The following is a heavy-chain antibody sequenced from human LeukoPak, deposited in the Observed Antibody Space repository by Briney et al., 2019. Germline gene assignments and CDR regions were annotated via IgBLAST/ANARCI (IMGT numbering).Heavy chain of an antibody. Sequence: ASVNVSCKASGYTFTSYGISWVRQAPGQGLEWMGWISAYNGNTNYAQKLQGRVTMTTDTSTSTAYMELRSLRSDDAAVYYCARTQSTEPPAISPNDYWGQGTLVTVSS. CDR2: ISAYNGNT. CDR3: ARTQSTEPPAISPNDY. V-gene: IGHV1-18*01. J-gene: IGHJ4*02. CDR1: GYTFTSYG. D-gene: IGHD1-14*01.